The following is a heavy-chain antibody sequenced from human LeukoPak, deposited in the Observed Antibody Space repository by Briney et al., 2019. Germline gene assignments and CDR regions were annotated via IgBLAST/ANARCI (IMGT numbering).Heavy chain of an antibody. V-gene: IGHV3-21*01. Sequence: PGGALRLSCAASGFTFSSYSMNWVRQAPGKGLEWVSSISSSSSYIYYADSVKGRFTISRDNAKNSLYLQMNSLRAEDTAVYYCARDRTGATYYFDYWGQGTLVTVSS. CDR1: GFTFSSYS. CDR3: ARDRTGATYYFDY. J-gene: IGHJ4*02. D-gene: IGHD1-26*01. CDR2: ISSSSSYI.